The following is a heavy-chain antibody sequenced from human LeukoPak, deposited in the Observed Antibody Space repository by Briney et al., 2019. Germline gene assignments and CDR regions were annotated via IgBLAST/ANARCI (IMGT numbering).Heavy chain of an antibody. CDR1: GCTFSSYA. J-gene: IGHJ5*02. CDR3: AKYSSGWYSWGSNWFDP. V-gene: IGHV3-23*01. D-gene: IGHD6-19*01. CDR2: ISGSGGST. Sequence: PGGSLRLSCAASGCTFSSYAMSWVRQAPGKGLEWVSAISGSGGSTYYADSVKGRFTISRDNSKNTLYLQMNSLRAEDTAVYYCAKYSSGWYSWGSNWFDPWGQGTLVTVSS.